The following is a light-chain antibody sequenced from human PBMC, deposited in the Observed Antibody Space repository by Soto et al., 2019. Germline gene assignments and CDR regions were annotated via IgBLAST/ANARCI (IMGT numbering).Light chain of an antibody. Sequence: EIVMTQSPATLSVSPGERATLSCRASQSVSSNLAWYQQKPGQAPRVLIYAASTRATGIPDRFSGSGSGTEFTLTISSLQSEDFAVYYCQQYNNWLWTFGQGTKVDIK. J-gene: IGKJ1*01. CDR3: QQYNNWLWT. CDR1: QSVSSN. V-gene: IGKV3-15*01. CDR2: AAS.